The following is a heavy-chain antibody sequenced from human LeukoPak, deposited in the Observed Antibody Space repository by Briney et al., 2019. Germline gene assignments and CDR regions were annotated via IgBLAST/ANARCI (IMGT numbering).Heavy chain of an antibody. CDR1: GGSISSYY. V-gene: IGHV4-59*08. D-gene: IGHD2-2*01. CDR2: IYYSGST. CDR3: ARHPPVPVFQNGMDV. J-gene: IGHJ6*02. Sequence: SETLSLTCTVSGGSISSYYWNWIRQPPGKGLEWIGFIYYSGSTNYNPSLKSRVTISIDTSKNQFSLKLSSVTAADTAVYFCARHPPVPVFQNGMDVWGQGTTVTVSS.